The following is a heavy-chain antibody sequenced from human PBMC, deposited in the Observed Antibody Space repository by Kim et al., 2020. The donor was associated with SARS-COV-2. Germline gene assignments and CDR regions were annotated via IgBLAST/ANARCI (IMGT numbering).Heavy chain of an antibody. V-gene: IGHV3-53*01. CDR3: SRVRYFYGLVSDS. D-gene: IGHD3-9*01. CDR1: GFTVSSNY. Sequence: GGSLRLSCAASGFTVSSNYMSWVRQAPGKGLEWVSVIYSGGSTYYADSVKGRFTISRDNSKNTLYLQMNSLRAEDTAVFFCSRVRYFYGLVSDSRGHGT. J-gene: IGHJ5*01. CDR2: IYSGGST.